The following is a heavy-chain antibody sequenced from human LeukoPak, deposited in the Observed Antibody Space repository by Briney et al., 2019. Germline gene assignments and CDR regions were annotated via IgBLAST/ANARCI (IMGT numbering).Heavy chain of an antibody. D-gene: IGHD3-22*01. CDR1: GYTFTSYY. Sequence: ASVKVSCKASGYTFTSYYMHWVRQAPGQGLEWMGIINPSGGSTSYAQKFQGRVTMTRDTSTSTVYMELSSLRSEDTAVYYCARDSGYYDSSGYQYYFDYWGQGTLVTVPS. V-gene: IGHV1-46*01. CDR3: ARDSGYYDSSGYQYYFDY. J-gene: IGHJ4*02. CDR2: INPSGGST.